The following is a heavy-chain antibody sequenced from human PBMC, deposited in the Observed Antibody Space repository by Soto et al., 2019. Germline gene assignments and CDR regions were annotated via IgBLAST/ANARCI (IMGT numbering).Heavy chain of an antibody. V-gene: IGHV1-69*13. CDR3: ARGGGAYYYDSSGYYESGLPVAFDI. J-gene: IGHJ3*02. CDR1: GGTFSSYA. D-gene: IGHD3-22*01. CDR2: IIPIFGTA. Sequence: ASVKVSCKASGGTFSSYAISWVRQAPGQGLEWMGGIIPIFGTANYPQKFQGRVTSTGDESTGTAYMELSSLRPEDTAVYYGARGGGAYYYDSSGYYESGLPVAFDIWGQGTMVTVSS.